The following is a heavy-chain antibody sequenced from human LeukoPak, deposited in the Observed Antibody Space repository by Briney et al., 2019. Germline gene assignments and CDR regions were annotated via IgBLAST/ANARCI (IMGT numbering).Heavy chain of an antibody. J-gene: IGHJ1*01. CDR3: ARGWYRLFQD. V-gene: IGHV1-46*01. Sequence: ASVKVSCKASGYTFTNYFMHWVRQAPGQGLEWMGIINPAGGGTSYAQKFRGRVTMTRDTSTSTVYMELSSLRSEDTAVYYCARGWYRLFQDWGQGTLVTVSS. D-gene: IGHD6-13*01. CDR1: GYTFTNYF. CDR2: INPAGGGT.